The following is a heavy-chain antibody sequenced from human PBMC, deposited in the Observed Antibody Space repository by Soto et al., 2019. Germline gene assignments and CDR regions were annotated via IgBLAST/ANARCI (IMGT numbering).Heavy chain of an antibody. CDR2: ISSSSSTI. D-gene: IGHD6-6*01. V-gene: IGHV3-48*01. CDR1: GFTFSSYS. Sequence: GGSLRLSCAASGFTFSSYSMNWVRQAPGKGLEWVSYISSSSSTIYYADSVKGRFTISRDNAKNSLYLQMNSLRAEDTAVYYCARALSVGSSSPTISWGQGTLVTVSS. J-gene: IGHJ5*02. CDR3: ARALSVGSSSPTIS.